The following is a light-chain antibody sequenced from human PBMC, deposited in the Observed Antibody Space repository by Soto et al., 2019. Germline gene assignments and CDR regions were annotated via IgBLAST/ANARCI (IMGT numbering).Light chain of an antibody. Sequence: QSVLTQPPSASGTPVPTVTISCSGSRSHNVDKSVCWYQQLPDAAPKLLIYRTTHRPSGDPARFPGSKSRSAASPALSGLRSEDEADYFCEAWDDSLSGHVFGSGTKVTVL. J-gene: IGLJ1*01. V-gene: IGLV1-47*01. CDR3: EAWDDSLSGHV. CDR1: RSHNVDKS. CDR2: RTT.